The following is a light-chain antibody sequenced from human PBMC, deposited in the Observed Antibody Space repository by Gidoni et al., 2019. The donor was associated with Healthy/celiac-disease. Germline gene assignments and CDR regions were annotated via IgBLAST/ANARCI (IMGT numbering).Light chain of an antibody. CDR3: QAWDSSTAWV. J-gene: IGLJ3*02. Sequence: SYELTQPPSVSGSTGQTASITCTGDKLGVKYACWYQQKPGQSPVLFIYQDSKRPSGIPERFSGANSGNTATLTVSVTQAMDEADYYCQAWDSSTAWVFGGGTKLTVL. CDR1: KLGVKY. CDR2: QDS. V-gene: IGLV3-1*01.